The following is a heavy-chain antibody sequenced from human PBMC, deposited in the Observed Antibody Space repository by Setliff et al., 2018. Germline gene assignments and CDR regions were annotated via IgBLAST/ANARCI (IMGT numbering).Heavy chain of an antibody. J-gene: IGHJ6*03. D-gene: IGHD7-27*01. CDR3: ASIDWGENFYNTDV. Sequence: PGGSLRLSCAASGFTLSHNWMYWVHQVPGKGLVWVSRISPDGTITNYADSVKGRFTISRDNAKNTLYLQMNSLRGEDTAVYFCASIDWGENFYNTDVWGKGTTVTVSS. V-gene: IGHV3-74*01. CDR2: ISPDGTIT. CDR1: GFTLSHNW.